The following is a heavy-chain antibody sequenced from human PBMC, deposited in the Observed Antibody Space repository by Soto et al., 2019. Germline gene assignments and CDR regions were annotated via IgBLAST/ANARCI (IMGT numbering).Heavy chain of an antibody. V-gene: IGHV3-11*01. D-gene: IGHD2-15*01. CDR1: GFTFSDYY. CDR3: ARASHYCSGGSCYSGPSDY. J-gene: IGHJ4*02. CDR2: ISSSGSTI. Sequence: PGGSLRLSCAASGFTFSDYYMSWIRQAPGKGLEWVSYISSSGSTIYYADSVKGRFTISRDNAKNSLYLQMNSLRAEDTAVYYCARASHYCSGGSCYSGPSDYWGQGTLVTVSS.